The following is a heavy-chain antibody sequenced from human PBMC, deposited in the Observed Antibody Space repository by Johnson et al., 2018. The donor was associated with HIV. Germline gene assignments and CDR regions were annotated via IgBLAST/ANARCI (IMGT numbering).Heavy chain of an antibody. J-gene: IGHJ3*02. Sequence: EVQLVESGGGLVQPGGSLKLSCAASGFTLSGSAMHWVRQAPGKGLEWVSVIYSGGSTYYADSVKDRFTISRDNSKNTLYLQMKSLRAEDTAVYYWGRDLAGTERGNGFDIWGQGTMVTVS. CDR2: IYSGGST. V-gene: IGHV3-53*04. D-gene: IGHD1-1*01. CDR1: GFTLSGSA. CDR3: GRDLAGTERGNGFDI.